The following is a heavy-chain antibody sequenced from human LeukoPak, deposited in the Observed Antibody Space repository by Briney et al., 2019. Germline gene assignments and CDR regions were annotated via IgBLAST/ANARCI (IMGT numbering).Heavy chain of an antibody. Sequence: GGSLRLSCAASGFTFSSFAMTWVRQAPGKGLEWVSGISGSGDNTYYADSVKGRFTISRDNSKNTLYLQMNSLRAEDTAVYYCAKVGEPYGSGSYYVDYWGQGTLVTVSS. D-gene: IGHD3-10*01. CDR3: AKVGEPYGSGSYYVDY. CDR2: ISGSGDNT. J-gene: IGHJ4*02. CDR1: GFTFSSFA. V-gene: IGHV3-23*01.